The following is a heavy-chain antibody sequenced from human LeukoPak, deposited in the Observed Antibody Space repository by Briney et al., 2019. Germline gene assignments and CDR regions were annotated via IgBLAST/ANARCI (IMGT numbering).Heavy chain of an antibody. V-gene: IGHV1-46*01. CDR1: GYTFTSYY. CDR3: ARDWSPRTVVVPAATYYYYYGMDV. Sequence: ASVKVSCKASGYTFTSYYMHWVRQAPGQGLEWMGIINPSGGSTSYAQKFQGRVTMTRDTSTSTVYMELSSLRSEDTAVYYCARDWSPRTVVVPAATYYYYYGMDVWGQGTTVTVSS. J-gene: IGHJ6*02. D-gene: IGHD2-2*01. CDR2: INPSGGST.